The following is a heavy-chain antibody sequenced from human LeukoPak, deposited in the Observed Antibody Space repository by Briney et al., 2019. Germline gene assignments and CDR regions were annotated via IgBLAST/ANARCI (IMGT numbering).Heavy chain of an antibody. D-gene: IGHD6-13*01. CDR1: GFTFRDYA. J-gene: IGHJ4*02. V-gene: IGHV3-9*01. Sequence: GRSLRLSCAASGFTFRDYAMYWVRQAPGKGLEWVSGLSWNSASIAYADSVKGRFTISRDNAKNSLYLQMNSLRAEDTALYYCAKSLDSSSWYSFDYWGQGTLVTVSS. CDR3: AKSLDSSSWYSFDY. CDR2: LSWNSASI.